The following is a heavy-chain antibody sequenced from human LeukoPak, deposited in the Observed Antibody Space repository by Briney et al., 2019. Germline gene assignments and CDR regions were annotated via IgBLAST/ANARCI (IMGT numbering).Heavy chain of an antibody. J-gene: IGHJ4*02. CDR3: VRVSCTNGVCYGFDY. CDR2: IKQDGSEK. Sequence: GGSLRLSCAASGFTFSRYWISWVRQAPGKGLEWMANIKQDGSEKYYVDSVKGRFTISRDNAKNSLYLQMNSLRGEDTAVYYCVRVSCTNGVCYGFDYWGQGTLVTVSS. D-gene: IGHD2-8*01. CDR1: GFTFSRYW. V-gene: IGHV3-7*01.